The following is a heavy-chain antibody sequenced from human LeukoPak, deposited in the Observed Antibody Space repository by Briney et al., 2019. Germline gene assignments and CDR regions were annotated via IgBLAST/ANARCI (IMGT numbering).Heavy chain of an antibody. CDR2: ISGSGGST. D-gene: IGHD6-13*01. CDR3: AKDTVAAAGDYYFDY. V-gene: IGHV3-23*01. CDR1: GFTFSSYG. Sequence: PGGTLRRSCAASGFTFSSYGMSWVRQAPGKGLEWVSAISGSGGSTYYADSVKGRFTISRDNSKNTLYLQMNSLRAEDTAVYYCAKDTVAAAGDYYFDYWGQGTLVTVSS. J-gene: IGHJ4*02.